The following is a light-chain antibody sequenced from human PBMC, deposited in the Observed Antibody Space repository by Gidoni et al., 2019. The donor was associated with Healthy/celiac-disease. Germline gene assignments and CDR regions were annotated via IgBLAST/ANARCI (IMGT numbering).Light chain of an antibody. V-gene: IGKV3-20*01. CDR2: GAS. CDR3: QQYGSSPDVT. Sequence: EIVLPQSPGTLSLSPGERATLSCRASQSVSSSYLAWYQQKPGQAPRLLIYGASSRATGIPDRFSGSGSGTDFTLTISRLEPEDFAVYYCQQYGSSPDVTFGQGTKLEIK. CDR1: QSVSSSY. J-gene: IGKJ2*01.